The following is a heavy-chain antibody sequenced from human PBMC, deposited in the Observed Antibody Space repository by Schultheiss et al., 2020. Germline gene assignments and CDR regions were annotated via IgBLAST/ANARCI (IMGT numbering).Heavy chain of an antibody. V-gene: IGHV3-30*03. D-gene: IGHD2-2*01. Sequence: GGSLRLSCAASGFTFSDYYMSWIRQAPGKGLEWVAVISYDGSNKYYADSVKGRFTISRDNSKNTLYLQMNSLRAEDTAVYYCARDLVVPAAAYYYYYGMDVWGKGTTVTVSS. CDR1: GFTFSDYY. J-gene: IGHJ6*04. CDR2: ISYDGSNK. CDR3: ARDLVVPAAAYYYYYGMDV.